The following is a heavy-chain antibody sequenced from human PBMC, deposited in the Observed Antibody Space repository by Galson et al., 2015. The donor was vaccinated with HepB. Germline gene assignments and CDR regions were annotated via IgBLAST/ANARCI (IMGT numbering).Heavy chain of an antibody. D-gene: IGHD6-19*01. CDR3: ARDPGIKVAGSIWYFDL. V-gene: IGHV3-21*01. CDR1: GFIFSTYN. J-gene: IGHJ2*01. CDR2: ISSSGLYI. Sequence: SLRLSCAASGFIFSTYNMNWVRQAPGKGLEWVSSISSSGLYIKYADPVKGRFTISRDNAKNSLFLQMNSLRAEDTAVYFCARDPGIKVAGSIWYFDLWGRGTLVTVSS.